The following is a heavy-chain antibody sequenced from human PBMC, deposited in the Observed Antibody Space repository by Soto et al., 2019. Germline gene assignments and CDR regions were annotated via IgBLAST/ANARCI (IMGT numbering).Heavy chain of an antibody. CDR1: GFTFTFFG. V-gene: IGHV3-33*01. D-gene: IGHD3-10*01. CDR2: IWLDGSNK. CDR3: ARGGNYYGSGRFSPNIDY. J-gene: IGHJ4*02. Sequence: GGSLRLSCIMSGFTFTFFGMHWVRQAPGKGLEWVAVIWLDGSNKYYADSVKGRFTISRDNSRKTLYLQMNSLRVEDTAVYYCARGGNYYGSGRFSPNIDYWGQGTPVTVSS.